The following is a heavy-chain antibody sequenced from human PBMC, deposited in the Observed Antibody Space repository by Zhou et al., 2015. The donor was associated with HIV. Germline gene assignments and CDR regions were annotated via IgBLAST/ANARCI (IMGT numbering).Heavy chain of an antibody. CDR1: GYTFTSSD. CDR3: ARGKGWLQPFDY. D-gene: IGHD5-24*01. V-gene: IGHV1-8*01. CDR2: MNPKSGNT. J-gene: IGHJ4*02. Sequence: QVQLVQSGAEVKTSGASVKVSCKASGYTFTSSDINWVRQATGQGLEWMGWMNPKSGNTGYAQKFQGRVTMTRNTSISTAYMVLNNLGSQDTAVYYCARGKGWLQPFDYWGQGTLVSVSS.